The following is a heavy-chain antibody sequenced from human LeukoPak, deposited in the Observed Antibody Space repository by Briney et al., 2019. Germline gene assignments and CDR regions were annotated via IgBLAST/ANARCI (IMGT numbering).Heavy chain of an antibody. CDR3: ARSETTYYYDSSVYFYYYYGVDV. V-gene: IGHV3-7*01. D-gene: IGHD3-22*01. CDR2: IKQDGSEK. Sequence: GGSLRLSCAASGFTFSNYWMTWVRQAPGKGLEWVANIKQDGSEKYYVDSVEGRFTISRDNAKNSLYLQMNSLRAEDTAVYYCARSETTYYYDSSVYFYYYYGVDVWGQGTTVTVSS. J-gene: IGHJ6*02. CDR1: GFTFSNYW.